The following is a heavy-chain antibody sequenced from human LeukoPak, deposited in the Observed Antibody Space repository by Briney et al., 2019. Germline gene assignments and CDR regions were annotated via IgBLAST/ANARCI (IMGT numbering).Heavy chain of an antibody. CDR2: ISYDGSNK. D-gene: IGHD6-25*01. CDR1: GFTFSSHD. Sequence: PGGSLRLSCAASGFTFSSHDMHWVRQAPGKGLEWVAVISYDGSNKYYADSVKGRFTISRDNSKNTLYVQMNSLRDEDTAVYYCVKGGTYRSDWFDPWRQGTLVTVSS. J-gene: IGHJ5*02. V-gene: IGHV3-30*18. CDR3: VKGGTYRSDWFDP.